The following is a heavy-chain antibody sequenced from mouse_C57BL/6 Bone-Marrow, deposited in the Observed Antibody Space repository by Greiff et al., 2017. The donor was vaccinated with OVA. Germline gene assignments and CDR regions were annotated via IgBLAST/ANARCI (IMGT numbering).Heavy chain of an antibody. J-gene: IGHJ3*01. Sequence: VQLQQSGAELARPGASVKLSCKASGYTFTSYGISWVKQRTGQGLEWIGEIYPRSGNTYYNEKFKGKATLTADKSSSTAYMELRSLTSEDSAVYFCARRAYYGGSPAWFAYWGQGTLVTVSA. CDR3: ARRAYYGGSPAWFAY. CDR1: GYTFTSYG. D-gene: IGHD1-1*01. V-gene: IGHV1-81*01. CDR2: IYPRSGNT.